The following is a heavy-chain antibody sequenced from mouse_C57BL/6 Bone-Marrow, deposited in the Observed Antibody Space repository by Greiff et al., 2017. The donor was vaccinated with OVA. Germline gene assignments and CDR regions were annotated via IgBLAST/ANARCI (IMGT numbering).Heavy chain of an antibody. CDR1: GYTFTSYG. J-gene: IGHJ2*01. Sequence: QVQLQQSGAELARPGASVKLSCKASGYTFTSYGISWVKQRTEQGLEWIGEIYPRSGNTYYTEKFKGKATLTADESSSTAYMELRSLTSEDSAVYFCESRGYDYFDYWGQGTTLTVSS. CDR2: IYPRSGNT. V-gene: IGHV1-81*01. CDR3: ESRGYDYFDY. D-gene: IGHD3-3*01.